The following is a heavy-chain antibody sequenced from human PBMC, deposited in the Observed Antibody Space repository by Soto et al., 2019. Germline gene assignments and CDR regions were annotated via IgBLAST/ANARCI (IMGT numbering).Heavy chain of an antibody. Sequence: SETLSLTCTVSGGSISSSSYYWGWIRQPPGKGLEWIGSIYYSGSTYYNPSLKSRVTISVDTSKNQFSLKLSSVTAADTAVYYCARRGFMGPGHFDYWGQGTLVTVSS. CDR1: GGSISSSSYY. CDR2: IYYSGST. D-gene: IGHD3-10*01. J-gene: IGHJ4*02. V-gene: IGHV4-39*01. CDR3: ARRGFMGPGHFDY.